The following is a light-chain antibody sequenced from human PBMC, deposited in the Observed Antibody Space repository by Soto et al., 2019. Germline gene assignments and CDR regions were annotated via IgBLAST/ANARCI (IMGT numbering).Light chain of an antibody. Sequence: QSVLTQPASVSGSPGQSITISCTGTSSDVGAYNYVSWYQHHPGKAPKLMIYEVTNRPSGVSNRFSGSKSGNTASLTISGLQAEDEADYYCNSYTTNSNRVFGNGTKVT. J-gene: IGLJ1*01. CDR2: EVT. V-gene: IGLV2-14*01. CDR3: NSYTTNSNRV. CDR1: SSDVGAYNY.